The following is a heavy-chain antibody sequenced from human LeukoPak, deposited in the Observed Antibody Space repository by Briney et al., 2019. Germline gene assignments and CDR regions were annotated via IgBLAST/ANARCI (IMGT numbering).Heavy chain of an antibody. CDR1: GGSISSSSYY. J-gene: IGHJ4*02. CDR2: IYYSGST. CDR3: AREGRQWLVRGIDY. D-gene: IGHD6-19*01. V-gene: IGHV4-39*01. Sequence: SETLSLTCTVSGGSISSSSYYWGWIRQPPGKGLEWIGSIYYSGSTYYNPSLKSRVTISADTSNNQFSLKLSSVTAADTAVYYCAREGRQWLVRGIDYWGQGTLVTVSS.